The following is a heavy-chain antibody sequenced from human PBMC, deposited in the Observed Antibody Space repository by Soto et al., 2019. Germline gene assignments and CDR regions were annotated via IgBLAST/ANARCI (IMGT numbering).Heavy chain of an antibody. CDR2: INVGNGNT. D-gene: IGHD6-13*01. J-gene: IGHJ4*02. V-gene: IGHV1-3*01. CDR3: GAAAGTFGGSSLAV. Sequence: GASVKVSCKASGNAFTSYVIHWVRQAPGQRLEWMGWINVGNGNTKYSQKSQGRVTITRDTSASAAYMELSSLRSEDTAVYYCGAAAGTFGGSSLAVWGQGTLVTVSS. CDR1: GNAFTSYV.